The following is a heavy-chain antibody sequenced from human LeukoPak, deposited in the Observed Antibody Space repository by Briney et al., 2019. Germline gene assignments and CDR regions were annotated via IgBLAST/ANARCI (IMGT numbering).Heavy chain of an antibody. V-gene: IGHV1-69*13. D-gene: IGHD6-13*01. CDR2: IIPIFGTA. Sequence: SVKVSCKASGGAFSSYAISWVRQAPGQGLEWMGGIIPIFGTANYAQKFQGRVTITADESTSTAYMELSSLRSEDTAVYYCARGLTIAAAGEGNWFDPWGQGTLVTVSS. CDR3: ARGLTIAAAGEGNWFDP. CDR1: GGAFSSYA. J-gene: IGHJ5*02.